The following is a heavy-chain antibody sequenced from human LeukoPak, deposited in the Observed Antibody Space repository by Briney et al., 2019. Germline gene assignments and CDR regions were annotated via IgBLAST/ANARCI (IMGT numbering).Heavy chain of an antibody. J-gene: IGHJ4*02. CDR3: ARVSVQVASIDY. V-gene: IGHV3-11*04. CDR1: GFTFSDYC. Sequence: PGGSLRLSCAASGFTFSDYCMSWIRQAPGKGLEWVSYISSSDTTIYYADSVKGRFTISRDNAKNSLYLQMNSLRAEDTAMYYCARVSVQVASIDYWGQGTLVIVSS. CDR2: ISSSDTTI. D-gene: IGHD2-8*02.